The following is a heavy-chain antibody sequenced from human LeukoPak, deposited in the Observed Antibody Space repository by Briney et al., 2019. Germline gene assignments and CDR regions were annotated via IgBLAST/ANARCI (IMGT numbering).Heavy chain of an antibody. CDR1: GGSISSSSYY. J-gene: IGHJ4*02. CDR2: IYYSGST. D-gene: IGHD5-18*01. CDR3: ARSLLGDTAMVTFGY. V-gene: IGHV4-39*07. Sequence: SETLSLTCTVSGGSISSSSYYWGWIRQPPGKGLEWIGSIYYSGSTYYNPSLKSRVTISVDTSKNQFSLKLSSVTAADTAVYYCARSLLGDTAMVTFGYWGQGTLVTVSS.